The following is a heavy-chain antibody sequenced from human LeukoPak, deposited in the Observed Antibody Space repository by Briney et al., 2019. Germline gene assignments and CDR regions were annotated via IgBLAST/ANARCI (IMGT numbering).Heavy chain of an antibody. D-gene: IGHD1-1*01. J-gene: IGHJ4*02. CDR2: IYYSGNA. V-gene: IGHV4-59*08. CDR1: GGSLSSYY. CDR3: ARVAAATTNPRFDF. Sequence: SETLSLTCTVSGGSLSSYYWSWIRQPPGKGLEWIGYIYYSGNADSNPSLKSRVTMSVDTSRNQFSLKLTSVTAADTAVYYCARVAAATTNPRFDFWGQGTLVTVSS.